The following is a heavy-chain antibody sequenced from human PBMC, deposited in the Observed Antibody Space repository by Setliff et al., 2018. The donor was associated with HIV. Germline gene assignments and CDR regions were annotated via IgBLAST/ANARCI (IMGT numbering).Heavy chain of an antibody. J-gene: IGHJ6*03. CDR3: ARLRACYGSGLMDV. V-gene: IGHV7-4-1*02. D-gene: IGHD3-10*01. CDR2: INTNTGNP. Sequence: GASVKVSCKASGYTFNNYPINWVRQAPGQGLEWMGWINTNTGNPTFAQGFTGRLVFSMDTSVSTAYLQISNLKAEDTAVYYCARLRACYGSGLMDVWGEGTTVTVSS. CDR1: GYTFNNYP.